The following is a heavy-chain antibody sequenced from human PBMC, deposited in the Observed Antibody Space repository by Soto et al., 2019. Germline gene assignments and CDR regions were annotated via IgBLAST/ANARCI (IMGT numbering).Heavy chain of an antibody. D-gene: IGHD4-17*01. J-gene: IGHJ4*02. CDR3: ARDRLHGDYDY. CDR2: INAGNGNT. V-gene: IGHV1-3*01. Sequence: ASVKVSCKASGYTFTSYAMHWVRQAPGQRLEWMGWINAGNGNTKYSQKFQGWVTMTRDTSISTAYMELSRLRSDDTAVYYCARDRLHGDYDYWGQGTLVTVSS. CDR1: GYTFTSYA.